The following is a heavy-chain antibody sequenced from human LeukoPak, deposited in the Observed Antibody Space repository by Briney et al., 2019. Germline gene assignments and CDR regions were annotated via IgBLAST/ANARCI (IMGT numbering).Heavy chain of an antibody. V-gene: IGHV3-48*01. CDR2: ISSSSSTI. CDR3: AKGQWLVPFDY. D-gene: IGHD6-19*01. Sequence: GGSLRLSCAASGFTFSSYSMNWVRQAPWKGLEWVSYISSSSSTIYYADSVKGRFTISRDNAKNSLYLQMNSLRAEDTALYYCAKGQWLVPFDYWGQGTLVTVSS. J-gene: IGHJ4*02. CDR1: GFTFSSYS.